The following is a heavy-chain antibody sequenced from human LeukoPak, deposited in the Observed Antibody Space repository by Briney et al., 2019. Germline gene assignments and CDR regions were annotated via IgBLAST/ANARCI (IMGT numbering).Heavy chain of an antibody. Sequence: PGGSLRLSCAASGFTFSTYGMSWVRRAPGKGREWVSAVSGTGTTYYADSVRGRFIISRDNYKNTLYLQMNSLRGEDTAAYYCAKMQGYFDYWGQGALVTVSS. CDR3: AKMQGYFDY. V-gene: IGHV3-23*01. CDR2: VSGTGTT. J-gene: IGHJ4*02. CDR1: GFTFSTYG.